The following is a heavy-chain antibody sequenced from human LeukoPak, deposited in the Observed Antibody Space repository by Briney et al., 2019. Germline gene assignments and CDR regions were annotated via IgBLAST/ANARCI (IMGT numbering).Heavy chain of an antibody. D-gene: IGHD6-13*01. CDR1: GFAFGIYG. CDR3: AKRAIEAAENWFDP. Sequence: GGSLRLSCVASGFAFGIYGMHWVRQAPGKGLEWVAVISDDGSKKDYADSLKGRFIISRDNSKNTLYLQMNSLRAEDTAVYYCAKRAIEAAENWFDPWGQGTLVTVSS. CDR2: ISDDGSKK. J-gene: IGHJ5*02. V-gene: IGHV3-30*18.